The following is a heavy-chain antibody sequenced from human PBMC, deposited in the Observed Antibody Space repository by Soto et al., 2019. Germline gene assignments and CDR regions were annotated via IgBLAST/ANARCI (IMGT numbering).Heavy chain of an antibody. D-gene: IGHD3-10*01. CDR3: ERYYGSGSYYPSYFDY. J-gene: IGHJ4*02. Sequence: PGGSLRLSCAASGFTVSSNYMSWVRQAPGKGLEWVSVIYSGGSTYYADSVKGRFTISRDNSKNTLYLQMNSLRAEDTAVYYCERYYGSGSYYPSYFDYWGQGTLVTVSS. CDR2: IYSGGST. V-gene: IGHV3-66*01. CDR1: GFTVSSNY.